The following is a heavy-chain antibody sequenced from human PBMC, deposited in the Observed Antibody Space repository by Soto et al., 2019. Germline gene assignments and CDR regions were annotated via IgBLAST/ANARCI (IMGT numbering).Heavy chain of an antibody. CDR2: ISGTGDTK. CDR3: AIGGGQIYYKGLDV. V-gene: IGHV3-11*01. J-gene: IGHJ6*02. CDR1: GFFFSDYY. D-gene: IGHD3-10*01. Sequence: QVQLVESGGTLVKPGGSLRLSCAASGFFFSDYYLSWIRQAPGKGLECVAYISGTGDTKYYADSVEGRFTISRDNPKSSLYLQINSLRAEDAAVYYCAIGGGQIYYKGLDVWGQGTTVTVSS.